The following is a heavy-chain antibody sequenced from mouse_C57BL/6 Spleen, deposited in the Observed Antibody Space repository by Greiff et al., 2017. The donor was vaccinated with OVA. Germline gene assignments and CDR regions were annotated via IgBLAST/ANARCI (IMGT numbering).Heavy chain of an antibody. CDR1: GYTFTSYW. D-gene: IGHD2-4*01. Sequence: VMLVESGAELAKPGASVKLSCKASGYTFTSYWLHWVKQRPGQGLEWIGYINPSSGYTKYNQKFKDKATLTADKSSSTAYMQLSSLTYEDSAVYYCAILRQDAMDYWGQGTSVTVSS. V-gene: IGHV1-7*01. CDR2: INPSSGYT. CDR3: AILRQDAMDY. J-gene: IGHJ4*01.